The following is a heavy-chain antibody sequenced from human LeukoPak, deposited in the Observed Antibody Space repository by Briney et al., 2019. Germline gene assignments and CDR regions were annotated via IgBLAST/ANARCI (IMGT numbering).Heavy chain of an antibody. CDR3: AKGLRITMVRGVIIDAFDI. D-gene: IGHD3-10*01. V-gene: IGHV3-23*01. J-gene: IGHJ3*02. CDR1: GFTFSSYA. CDR2: ISGSGGST. Sequence: GGSLRLSCAASGFTFSSYAMSWVRQAPGKGLEWVSAISGSGGSTYYADSVKGRFTISRDNSKNTLYLQMNSLRAEDTAVYYCAKGLRITMVRGVIIDAFDIWGQGTMVTVSS.